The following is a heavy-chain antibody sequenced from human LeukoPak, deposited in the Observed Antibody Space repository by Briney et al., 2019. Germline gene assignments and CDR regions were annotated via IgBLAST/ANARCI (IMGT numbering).Heavy chain of an antibody. CDR1: GYTFTNYY. CDR3: ARDSGFGYFDF. V-gene: IGHV1-46*01. D-gene: IGHD1-1*01. Sequence: ASVKVSCKASGYTFTNYYVHWVRQAPGQGLEWMGIINPGGGSATYAQRFQGRVTMTSDTSTSTVYMDLISLRSDDTAVYYCARDSGFGYFDFWGQGTLVTVSS. CDR2: INPGGGSA. J-gene: IGHJ4*02.